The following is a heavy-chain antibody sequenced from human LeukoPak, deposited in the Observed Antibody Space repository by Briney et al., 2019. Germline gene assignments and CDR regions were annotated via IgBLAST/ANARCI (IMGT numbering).Heavy chain of an antibody. V-gene: IGHV3-21*01. Sequence: HPGGSLRLSCAASGFIFSHYNINWVRQAPGKGLEWVSSISSSSSYIYYADSVKGRFTISRDNAKNSLYLQMNSLRAEDTAVYYCAELGITMIGGVWGKGTTVTISS. D-gene: IGHD3-10*02. CDR3: AELGITMIGGV. CDR1: GFIFSHYN. J-gene: IGHJ6*04. CDR2: ISSSSSYI.